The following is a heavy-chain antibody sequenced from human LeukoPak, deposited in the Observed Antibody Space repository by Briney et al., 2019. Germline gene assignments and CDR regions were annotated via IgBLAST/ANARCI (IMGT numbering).Heavy chain of an antibody. CDR1: GGSISSGGYY. CDR2: IYYSGST. Sequence: SQTLSLTRTVSGGSISSGGYYWSWIRQHPGQGLEWIGYIYYSGSTYYNPSLKSRVTISVDTSKNQFSLRLSSVTAADTAVYYCARDRDPYYDSSGYYHAFDIWGQGTMVTVSS. V-gene: IGHV4-31*03. CDR3: ARDRDPYYDSSGYYHAFDI. J-gene: IGHJ3*02. D-gene: IGHD3-22*01.